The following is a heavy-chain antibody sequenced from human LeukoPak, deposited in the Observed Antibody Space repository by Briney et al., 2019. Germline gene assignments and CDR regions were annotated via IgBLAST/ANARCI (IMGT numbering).Heavy chain of an antibody. CDR2: INSDGSST. V-gene: IGHV3-74*01. D-gene: IGHD1-7*01. CDR3: ARGRVFNGNFYFDY. CDR1: GFTFSSYW. J-gene: IGHJ4*02. Sequence: GGSLRLSCAASGFTFSSYWMYWVRQGPGRGLVWVSRINSDGSSTDYAGSVKGRFTISRDNAKKTVYLQMSTLRAEDTAVYHCARGRVFNGNFYFDYWGQGTPVTVPS.